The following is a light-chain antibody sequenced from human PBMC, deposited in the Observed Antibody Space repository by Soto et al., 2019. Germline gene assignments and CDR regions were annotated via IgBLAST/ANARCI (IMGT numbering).Light chain of an antibody. CDR1: QSIGSY. CDR3: QQSYNTPLT. V-gene: IGKV1-39*01. J-gene: IGKJ1*01. CDR2: AAS. Sequence: DIQMTQSPSSLSASVGDRVTITCRTSQSIGSYLNWYHQKPGKAPKLLIYAASSLQSGVPSRFSGSGSGTDFTLTIISLQPEDFATYFCQQSYNTPLTFGQGTNVEIK.